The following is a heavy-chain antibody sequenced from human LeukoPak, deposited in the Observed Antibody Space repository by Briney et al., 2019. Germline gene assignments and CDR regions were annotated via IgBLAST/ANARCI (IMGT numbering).Heavy chain of an antibody. V-gene: IGHV3-23*01. Sequence: GGSLRLSCAASGFTFSNFWMSWVRQAPGKGLEWVSAISGSGGSTYYADSVKGRFTISRDNSKNTLYLQMNSLRAEDTAVYYCAKDKYYYYDSSGYSYYFDYWGQGTLVTVSS. CDR1: GFTFSNFW. J-gene: IGHJ4*02. CDR3: AKDKYYYYDSSGYSYYFDY. D-gene: IGHD3-22*01. CDR2: ISGSGGST.